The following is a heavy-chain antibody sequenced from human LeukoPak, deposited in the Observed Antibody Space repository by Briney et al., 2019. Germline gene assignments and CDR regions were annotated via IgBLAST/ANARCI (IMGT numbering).Heavy chain of an antibody. J-gene: IGHJ3*01. CDR1: DDSISSNTYY. CDR2: VYYSGTT. V-gene: IGHV4-39*01. D-gene: IGHD5-12*01. Sequence: SETLSLTCTVSDDSISSNTYYWGWIRQPPGKGLEWIASVYYSGTTYYNPSLKSRVTVSVDTSENHLSLKLSSVTAADTAVYYCARQYSGYDYPGSFNFWGQGTMATVSS. CDR3: ARQYSGYDYPGSFNF.